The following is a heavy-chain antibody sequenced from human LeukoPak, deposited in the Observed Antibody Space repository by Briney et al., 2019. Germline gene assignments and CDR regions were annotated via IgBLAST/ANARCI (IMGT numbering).Heavy chain of an antibody. Sequence: GGSLRLSCAASGFTFSSYAMSWVRQAPGKGLEWVSAISGSGGSTYYADSVKGRFTISRDNSKNTLYLQMNSLRAEDTAVYYCAKATRATVVTEYDYWGQGTLVTVSS. CDR1: GFTFSSYA. CDR2: ISGSGGST. J-gene: IGHJ4*02. V-gene: IGHV3-23*01. D-gene: IGHD4-23*01. CDR3: AKATRATVVTEYDY.